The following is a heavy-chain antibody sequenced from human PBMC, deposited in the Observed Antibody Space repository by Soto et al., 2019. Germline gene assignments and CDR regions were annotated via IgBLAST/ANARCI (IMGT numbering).Heavy chain of an antibody. CDR2: INPNSGGT. D-gene: IGHD6-19*01. Sequence: ASVKVSCKASGYTFSGFYMHWVRQAPGQGLEWMGWINPNSGGTKSAEKFQGRVTMTRDTSIGTAYMELSRLTSDDTAVYYCASAAVTGTAGLDFWGQGTQVTVSS. CDR3: ASAAVTGTAGLDF. CDR1: GYTFSGFY. V-gene: IGHV1-2*02. J-gene: IGHJ4*02.